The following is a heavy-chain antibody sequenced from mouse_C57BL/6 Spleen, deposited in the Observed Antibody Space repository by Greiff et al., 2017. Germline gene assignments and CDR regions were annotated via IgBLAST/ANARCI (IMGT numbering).Heavy chain of an antibody. V-gene: IGHV1-47*01. CDR1: GYTFTTYP. CDR3: ARGWPLTGVFDY. J-gene: IGHJ2*01. D-gene: IGHD4-1*01. CDR2: FHPYNDDT. Sequence: QVHVKQSGAELVKPGASVKMSCKASGYTFTTYPIEWMKQNHGKSLEWIGNFHPYNDDTKYNEKFKSKATLTVEKSSSTVYLELSRLTSDDSAVYYCARGWPLTGVFDYWGQGTTLTVSS.